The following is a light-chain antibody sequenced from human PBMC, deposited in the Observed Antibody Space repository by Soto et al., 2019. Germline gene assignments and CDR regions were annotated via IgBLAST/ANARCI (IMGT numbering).Light chain of an antibody. Sequence: DIVMTQSPDSLAVSLGERASINCKSSQNVLYSSKNRNYLAWYQQKPGQPPKLLIHWASSRESGVPDRFSGSGSGTDFTLTISSLQAEDVALYYCQQYYSFPYTFGQGTKVDIK. CDR2: WAS. J-gene: IGKJ2*01. CDR1: QNVLYSSKNRNY. V-gene: IGKV4-1*01. CDR3: QQYYSFPYT.